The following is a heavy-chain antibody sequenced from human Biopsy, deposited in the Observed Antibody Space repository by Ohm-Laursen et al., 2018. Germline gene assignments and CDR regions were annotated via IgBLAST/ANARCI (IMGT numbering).Heavy chain of an antibody. J-gene: IGHJ4*02. Sequence: SLRLSCTASGFNFINYWMDWVRQPPGKGLIWVSHISPDAATTKYADFVKGRFHISRDNAKNTVYLQMDGLRDEDTAVYYCARGPSGVATIGRGQGTLVTVSS. D-gene: IGHD5-24*01. CDR2: ISPDAATT. CDR1: GFNFINYW. V-gene: IGHV3-74*01. CDR3: ARGPSGVATIG.